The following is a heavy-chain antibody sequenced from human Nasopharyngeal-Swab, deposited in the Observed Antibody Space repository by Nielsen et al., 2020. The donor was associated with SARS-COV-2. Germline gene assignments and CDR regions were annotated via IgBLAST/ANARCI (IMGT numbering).Heavy chain of an antibody. CDR2: IYSGGTT. D-gene: IGHD3-9*01. Sequence: GESLKISCAASGFTVSSNYMSWVRQAPGKGLEWVSVIYSGGTTYYADSVKGRFTISRDNSKNTLYLQMNSLRAEDTAVYYCARERAKYDILTGYYPDAFDIWGQGTMVTVSS. V-gene: IGHV3-53*01. J-gene: IGHJ3*02. CDR3: ARERAKYDILTGYYPDAFDI. CDR1: GFTVSSNY.